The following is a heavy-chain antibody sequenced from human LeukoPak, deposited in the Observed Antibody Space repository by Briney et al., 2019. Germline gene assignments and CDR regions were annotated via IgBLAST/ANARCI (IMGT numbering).Heavy chain of an antibody. CDR3: GNVGGCHHYGGDF. Sequence: PGGSLRLFYAACGFTFQRYAMLWVRQAPGKGLVCGSSISFNGGNTYYADSVKGRFPIPRDNSKHTFHLPMHSLRFGHGPVYSFGNVGGCHHYGGDFWGQGTPVTVSS. CDR1: GFTFQRYA. CDR2: ISFNGGNT. J-gene: IGHJ4*02. V-gene: IGHV3-23*01. D-gene: IGHD4-17*01.